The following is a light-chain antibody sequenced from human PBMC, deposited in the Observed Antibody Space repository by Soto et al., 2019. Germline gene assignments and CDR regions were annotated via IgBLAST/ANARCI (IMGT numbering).Light chain of an antibody. J-gene: IGKJ1*01. CDR3: QHYVTSLTT. V-gene: IGKV3-20*01. CDR2: GAS. CDR1: QSVTSNY. Sequence: EIVLTQSPGTLSLSPGERATLSCGASQSVTSNYLAWYQQKPGQAPRLLIFGASIRVTGIPDRFIGSGSGTDFTLTINRLEPEDFAVYYCQHYVTSLTTFGQGTKVEVK.